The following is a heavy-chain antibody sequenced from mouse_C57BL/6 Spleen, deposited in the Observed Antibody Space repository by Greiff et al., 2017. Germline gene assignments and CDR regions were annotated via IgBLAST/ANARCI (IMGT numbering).Heavy chain of an antibody. CDR1: GYAFSSYW. CDR2: IYPGDGDT. J-gene: IGHJ3*01. Sequence: QVQLKESGAELVKPGASVKISCKASGYAFSSYWMNWVKQRPGKGLEWIGQIYPGDGDTNYNGKFKGKATLTADKSSSTAYMQLSSLTSEDSAVYFCARSPVNWSWFAYWGQGTLVTVSA. CDR3: ARSPVNWSWFAY. D-gene: IGHD4-1*01. V-gene: IGHV1-80*01.